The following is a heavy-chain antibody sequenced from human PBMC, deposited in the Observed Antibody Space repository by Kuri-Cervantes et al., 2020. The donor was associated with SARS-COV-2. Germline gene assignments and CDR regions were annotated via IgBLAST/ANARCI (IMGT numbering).Heavy chain of an antibody. J-gene: IGHJ4*02. D-gene: IGHD2-21*01. Sequence: GESLKISCAASGFTFSSYAMSWVRQAPGKGLEWVAMVSSDGTNQSYADSVKGRFTISRDNSKNTLHLQIISLRTEDTGVFYCARARVGVFDFWGQGALVTVSS. V-gene: IGHV3-30*04. CDR3: ARARVGVFDF. CDR1: GFTFSSYA. CDR2: VSSDGTNQ.